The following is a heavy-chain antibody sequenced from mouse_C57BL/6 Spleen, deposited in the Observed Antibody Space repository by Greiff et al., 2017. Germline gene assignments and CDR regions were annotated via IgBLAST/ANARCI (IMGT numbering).Heavy chain of an antibody. D-gene: IGHD1-1*01. V-gene: IGHV1-82*01. CDR3: ADGSSFYWYFDV. J-gene: IGHJ1*03. CDR2: IYPADGDT. Sequence: VKLQESGPELVKPGASVKISCKASGYAFSSSWMNWVKQRPGKGLEWIGRIYPADGDTNYNGKFKGKATLTADKSSSTAYMQLSSLTSEDSAVYFCADGSSFYWYFDVWGTGTTVTVSS. CDR1: GYAFSSSW.